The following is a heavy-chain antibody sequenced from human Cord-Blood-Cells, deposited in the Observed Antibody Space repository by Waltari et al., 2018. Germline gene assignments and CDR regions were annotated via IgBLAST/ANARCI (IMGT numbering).Heavy chain of an antibody. CDR2: IWYDGSNK. J-gene: IGHJ4*02. Sequence: QVRLVESGGGVVQPGRSLRLSCAASGFTFSSYGMHWVRQAPGKGLEWVAVIWYDGSNKYYADSVKGRFTISRDNSKNTLYLQMNSLRAEDTAVYYCARDRDFWSGYNFDYWGQGTLVTVSS. CDR3: ARDRDFWSGYNFDY. V-gene: IGHV3-33*01. D-gene: IGHD3-3*01. CDR1: GFTFSSYG.